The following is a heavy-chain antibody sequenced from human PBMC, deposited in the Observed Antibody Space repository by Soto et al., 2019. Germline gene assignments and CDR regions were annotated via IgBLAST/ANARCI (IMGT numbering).Heavy chain of an antibody. V-gene: IGHV4-4*02. J-gene: IGHJ4*02. CDR2: IYHSGNT. D-gene: IGHD6-13*01. CDR1: GGSISSSNW. CDR3: ARVAAAGTYFDY. Sequence: QVQLQESGPGLVKPSGTLSLTCAVSGGSISSSNWWSWVRQPPGKGLEWIGEIYHSGNTNYNPSLKSRVXXXVXXTKHQSSPKLSSVTAADTAVYYCARVAAAGTYFDYWGQGTLVTVSS.